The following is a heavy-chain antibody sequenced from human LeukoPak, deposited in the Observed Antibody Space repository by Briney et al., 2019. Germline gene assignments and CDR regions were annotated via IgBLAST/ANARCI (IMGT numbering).Heavy chain of an antibody. CDR2: IYYSGST. CDR3: ARAGYGSGSYLIHYFDY. CDR1: GGSISSYY. J-gene: IGHJ4*02. V-gene: IGHV4-59*01. Sequence: SETLSLTCTVSGGSISSYYWSWIRQPPGKGLKRIGYIYYSGSTNYNPSLKSRVTISVDTSKNQFSLKLSSVTAADTAVYYCARAGYGSGSYLIHYFDYWGQGTLVTVSS. D-gene: IGHD3-10*01.